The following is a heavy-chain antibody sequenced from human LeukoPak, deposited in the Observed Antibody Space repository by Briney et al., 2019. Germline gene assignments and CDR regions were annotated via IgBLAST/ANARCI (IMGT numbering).Heavy chain of an antibody. CDR3: ARVIGYAKHADY. V-gene: IGHV3-11*05. D-gene: IGHD5-12*01. CDR1: GFTFSDYY. J-gene: IGHJ4*02. Sequence: GGSLRLSCAASGFTFSDYYMSWIRQAPAKGLEWVSYISSSSSYTNYADSVKGRFTISRDNAKNSLYLQMNSLRAEDTALYYCARVIGYAKHADYWGQGTLVTVSS. CDR2: ISSSSSYT.